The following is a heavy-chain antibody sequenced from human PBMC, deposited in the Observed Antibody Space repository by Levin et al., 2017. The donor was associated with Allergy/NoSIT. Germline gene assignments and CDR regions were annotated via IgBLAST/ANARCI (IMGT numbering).Heavy chain of an antibody. Sequence: GESLKISCAASGFTFSNAWMNWVRQVPGKGLEWVGRIKSKNDGGAVDYAAPVKGRFIISRDDSKNALFLQMNSLQSEDTALYYCTTVDAIWYIIYWGQGTQVTVSS. J-gene: IGHJ4*02. CDR1: GFTFSNAW. CDR3: TTVDAIWYIIY. CDR2: IKSKNDGGAV. V-gene: IGHV3-15*01. D-gene: IGHD6-13*01.